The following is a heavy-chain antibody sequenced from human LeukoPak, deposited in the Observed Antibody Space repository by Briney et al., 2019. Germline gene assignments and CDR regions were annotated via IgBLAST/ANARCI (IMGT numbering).Heavy chain of an antibody. CDR1: EFTFSAYA. CDR2: ISSSSSYI. D-gene: IGHD3-3*01. CDR3: ARTPPTIFGVVKVEGGTNWFDP. V-gene: IGHV3-21*01. J-gene: IGHJ5*02. Sequence: PGGSLRLSCAASEFTFSAYAMHWIRQAPGKGLEWVSSISSSSSYIYYADSVKGRFTISRDNAKNSLYLQMNSLRAEDTAVYYCARTPPTIFGVVKVEGGTNWFDPWGQGTLVTVSS.